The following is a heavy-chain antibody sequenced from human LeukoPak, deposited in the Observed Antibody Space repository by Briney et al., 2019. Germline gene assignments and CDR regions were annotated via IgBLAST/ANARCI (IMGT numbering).Heavy chain of an antibody. J-gene: IGHJ4*02. V-gene: IGHV3-23*01. D-gene: IGHD4-17*01. CDR1: GLTFSSFS. CDR3: AKDQAGDYVF. CDR2: ISGSGGST. Sequence: GGSLRLSRAACGLTFSSFSMNCVRQAPGKGPEWVSAISGSGGSTYYADSVKGRFTISRDNSKNTLYLQMNSLRAEDTAVYYCAKDQAGDYVFWGQGTLVTVSS.